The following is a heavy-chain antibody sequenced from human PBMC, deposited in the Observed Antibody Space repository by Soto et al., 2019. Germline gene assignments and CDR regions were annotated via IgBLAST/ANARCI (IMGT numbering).Heavy chain of an antibody. CDR3: TTDQPDVVVVPAA. CDR1: GFTISNAW. J-gene: IGHJ4*02. V-gene: IGHV3-15*07. CDR2: IKSKTDGGTT. Sequence: GGSLRLSCAASGFTISNAWMNWVRQAPGKGLEWVGRIKSKTDGGTTDYAAPVKGRFTISRDDSKNTLYLQMNSLKTEDTAVYYCTTDQPDVVVVPAAGGQGTLVTVSS. D-gene: IGHD2-2*01.